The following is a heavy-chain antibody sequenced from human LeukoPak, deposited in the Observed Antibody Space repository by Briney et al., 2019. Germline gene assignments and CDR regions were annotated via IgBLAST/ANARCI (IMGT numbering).Heavy chain of an antibody. Sequence: PGGSLRLSCAASGFTFSSYAMSWVRQAPGKGLEWVSAISGSGGSTYYADSVKGRFTISRDNSKNTLYLQMNSLRAEDTAVYYCAKGDSYYYDSSGYVFDYWGQGTLVTVSS. CDR3: AKGDSYYYDSSGYVFDY. CDR1: GFTFSSYA. D-gene: IGHD3-22*01. J-gene: IGHJ4*02. CDR2: ISGSGGST. V-gene: IGHV3-23*01.